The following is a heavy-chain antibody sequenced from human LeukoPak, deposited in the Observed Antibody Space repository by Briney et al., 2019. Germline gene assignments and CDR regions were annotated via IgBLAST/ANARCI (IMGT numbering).Heavy chain of an antibody. Sequence: GGSLRLSCAASGFTFSSYAMSWVRQAPGKGLEWVSAISGSGGSTYYADSVKGRFTISRDNSKNTLYLQMNSLRAEDAAVYYCAKKVAVGGSFDPWGQGTLVTVSS. CDR1: GFTFSSYA. D-gene: IGHD6-13*01. CDR2: ISGSGGST. V-gene: IGHV3-23*01. CDR3: AKKVAVGGSFDP. J-gene: IGHJ5*02.